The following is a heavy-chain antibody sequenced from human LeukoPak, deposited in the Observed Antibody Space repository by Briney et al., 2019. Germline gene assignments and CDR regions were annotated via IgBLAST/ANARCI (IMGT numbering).Heavy chain of an antibody. D-gene: IGHD6-13*01. CDR1: GGSNSGSSYY. J-gene: IGHJ5*02. V-gene: IGHV4-39*01. Sequence: SETLSLTCTVSGGSNSGSSYYWGWIRQSPGKGLEWIGSMHYGGTTQYNPSLESRVTISVDTSNNQFSLKVSSLTAADTAIYYCASRSSSWSKWFDPWGQGTLVTVSS. CDR2: MHYGGTT. CDR3: ASRSSSWSKWFDP.